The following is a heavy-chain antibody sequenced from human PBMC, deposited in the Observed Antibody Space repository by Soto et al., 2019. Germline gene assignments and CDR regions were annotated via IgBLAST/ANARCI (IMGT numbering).Heavy chain of an antibody. CDR2: IYHSGST. D-gene: IGHD5-18*01. Sequence: QVQLQESGPGLVKPSGTLSLTCAVSGGSISSSNWWSWVRQPPGKGLEWIGEIYHSGSTNYNPSLTSRVTISVNKSKNQFALKLSSVTAADTAVYYCAIEGDTAMVQGVAFDIWGQGTMVTVSS. J-gene: IGHJ3*02. V-gene: IGHV4-4*02. CDR3: AIEGDTAMVQGVAFDI. CDR1: GGSISSSNW.